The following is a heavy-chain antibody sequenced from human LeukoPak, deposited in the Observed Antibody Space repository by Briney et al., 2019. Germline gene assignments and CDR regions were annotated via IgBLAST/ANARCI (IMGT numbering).Heavy chain of an antibody. CDR2: IHYTGST. V-gene: IGHV4-59*08. J-gene: IGHJ2*01. Sequence: SSETLSLTCSVSGGSISSYYWSWIRQPTGKGLEWIGYIHYTGSTNYNPSLKSRVTMSLDTSKNQFSMELMSVTAADTAVYYCARWNYFDNSGYYSDWYFDLWGRGTQVTVSS. D-gene: IGHD3-22*01. CDR3: ARWNYFDNSGYYSDWYFDL. CDR1: GGSISSYY.